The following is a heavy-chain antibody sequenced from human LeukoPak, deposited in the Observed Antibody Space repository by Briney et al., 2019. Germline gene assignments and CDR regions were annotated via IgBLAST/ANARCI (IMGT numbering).Heavy chain of an antibody. J-gene: IGHJ4*02. D-gene: IGHD6-13*01. V-gene: IGHV1-8*01. CDR1: GYTFTSYD. CDR3: AREVRETAAAGFDY. CDR2: MNPNSGNT. Sequence: RASVKVSCKASGYTFTSYDINWVRQATGQGLEWMGWMNPNSGNTGYAQKFQGRVTMTRNTSISTAYMELSSLRSEDTAVYYCAREVRETAAAGFDYSGQGTLVTVSS.